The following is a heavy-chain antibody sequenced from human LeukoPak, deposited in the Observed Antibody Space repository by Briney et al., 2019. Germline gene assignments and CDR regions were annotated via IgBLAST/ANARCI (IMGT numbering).Heavy chain of an antibody. J-gene: IGHJ4*02. CDR1: GFTVSNTF. Sequence: GGSLRLSCAASGFTVSNTFMSWVRQAPGKGLEWVSVIYSVGTTYYADSVKGRFTISRDNSKNTLPLQMNSQRAEDTAVYYCARGSGWLDYWGQGTLVTVSS. V-gene: IGHV3-53*01. CDR2: IYSVGTT. D-gene: IGHD6-19*01. CDR3: ARGSGWLDY.